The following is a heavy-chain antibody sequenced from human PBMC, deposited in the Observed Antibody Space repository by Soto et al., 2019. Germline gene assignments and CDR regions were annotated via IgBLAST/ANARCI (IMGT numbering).Heavy chain of an antibody. J-gene: IGHJ4*02. V-gene: IGHV3-21*06. CDR3: ARESEDLTSNFDY. Sequence: EVQLVESGGGLVKPGGSLRLSCAASGFTFTRYSMNWVRQAPGKGLEWVSAISGTTNYIYYGDSMKGRFTISRANAKNSLYLEMNSLTAEDTAVYYCARESEDLTSNFDYWGQGTLVTVSS. CDR2: ISGTTNYI. CDR1: GFTFTRYS.